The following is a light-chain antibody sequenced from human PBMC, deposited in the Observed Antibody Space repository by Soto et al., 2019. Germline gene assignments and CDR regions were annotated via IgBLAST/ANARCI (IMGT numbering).Light chain of an antibody. V-gene: IGKV3-11*01. CDR1: QSVSSN. CDR2: DAS. J-gene: IGKJ5*01. Sequence: EIVLTQSPATLSLSPGERATLSCRASQSVSSNLAWYQQKSGQTPRLLIYDASNRATGIPARFSGSGSGTDFTLTISSLEPEDFAVYFCQQSGNGITFGQGTRLEIK. CDR3: QQSGNGIT.